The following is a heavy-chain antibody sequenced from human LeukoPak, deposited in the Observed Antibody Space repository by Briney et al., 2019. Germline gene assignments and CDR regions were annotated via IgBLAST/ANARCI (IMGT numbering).Heavy chain of an antibody. CDR1: GGSISSSSYY. Sequence: SETLSLTCTVSGGSISSSSYYWGWIRQPPGKGLEWIGSIYYSGSTYYNPSLKSRVTISVDTSKNQFSLKLSSVTAADTAVYYCARVKSGSYSDYWGQGTLVTVSS. CDR2: IYYSGST. D-gene: IGHD3-10*01. J-gene: IGHJ4*02. CDR3: ARVKSGSYSDY. V-gene: IGHV4-39*07.